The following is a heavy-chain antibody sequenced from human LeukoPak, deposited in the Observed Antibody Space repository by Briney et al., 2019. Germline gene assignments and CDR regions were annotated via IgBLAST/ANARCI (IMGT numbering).Heavy chain of an antibody. CDR2: INPSGGST. CDR3: ARDPSVDDRFDP. D-gene: IGHD5-12*01. V-gene: IGHV1-46*01. J-gene: IGHJ5*02. CDR1: GYTFTSYY. Sequence: GASVKVSCKASGYTFTSYYMHWVRQAPGQGLEWMGIINPSGGSTSYAQKFQGRVTMTRDMSTSTVYMELSSLRSEDTAVYYCARDPSVDDRFDPWGQGTLVTVSS.